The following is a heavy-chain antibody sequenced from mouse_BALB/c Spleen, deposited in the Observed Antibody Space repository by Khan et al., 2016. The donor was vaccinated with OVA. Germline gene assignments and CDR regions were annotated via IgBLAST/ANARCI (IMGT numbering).Heavy chain of an antibody. CDR3: ARWLTY. Sequence: EVELVESGPGLVKPSQSLSLTCTVTGYSITSAYAWNWIRQFPGNKLEWMGYISYSGSTTYNPSLKSRISITRDTSKNQFFLQLNSVTTEDTATYYCARWLTYWGQGTLVTVSA. CDR1: GYSITSAYA. V-gene: IGHV3-2*02. J-gene: IGHJ3*01. CDR2: ISYSGST.